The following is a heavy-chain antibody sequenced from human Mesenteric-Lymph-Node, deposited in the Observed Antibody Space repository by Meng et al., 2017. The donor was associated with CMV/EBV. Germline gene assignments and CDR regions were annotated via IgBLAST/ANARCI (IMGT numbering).Heavy chain of an antibody. J-gene: IGHJ4*02. CDR3: AAQWVVAAKGGLHY. V-gene: IGHV1-24*01. CDR1: GYTFTSHG. Sequence: ASVKVSCKTSGYTFTSHGVSWVRQAPGKGLEWMGGFDPEDDETIYAQKFQGRVTMTEDTSTDTAYMELSSLRSEDTAVYYCAAQWVVAAKGGLHYWGQGTTVTVSS. D-gene: IGHD2-15*01. CDR2: FDPEDDET.